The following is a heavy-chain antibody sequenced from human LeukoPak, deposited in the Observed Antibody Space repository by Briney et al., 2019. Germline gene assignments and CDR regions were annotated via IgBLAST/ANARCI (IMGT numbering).Heavy chain of an antibody. CDR1: GYTFTSYY. Sequence: ASVEVSCKASGYTFTSYYMHWVRQAPGQGLEWMGIINPSGGSTRYAQKFQGRVTMTRDMSTSTVYMELSSLRSEDTAVYYCARRGVRYFDWGYYYYMDVWGKGTTVTVSS. J-gene: IGHJ6*03. V-gene: IGHV1-46*01. CDR2: INPSGGST. D-gene: IGHD3-9*01. CDR3: ARRGVRYFDWGYYYYMDV.